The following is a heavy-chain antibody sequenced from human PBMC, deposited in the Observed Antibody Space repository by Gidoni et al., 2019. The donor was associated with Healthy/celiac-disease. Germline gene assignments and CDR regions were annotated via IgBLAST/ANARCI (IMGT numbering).Heavy chain of an antibody. CDR3: ARRGPRRRYFDY. CDR1: GGSFSGYY. J-gene: IGHJ4*02. V-gene: IGHV4-34*01. Sequence: QVQLQQWGAGLLKPSETLSLTCAVYGGSFSGYYWSWIRQPPGKGLEWIGEINHSGSNNYNPYLRGRVTISVDTSKNQFSLKLSSVTAADTAVYYCARRGPRRRYFDYWGQGTLVTVSS. CDR2: INHSGSN.